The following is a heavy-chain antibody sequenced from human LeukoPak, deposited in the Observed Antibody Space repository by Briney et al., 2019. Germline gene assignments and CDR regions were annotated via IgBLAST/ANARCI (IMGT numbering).Heavy chain of an antibody. Sequence: ASVKVSCKASGYTFTSYGISWVRQAPGQGLEWTGWISAYNGNTNYAQKLQGRVTMTTDTSTSTAYMELRSLRSDDTAVYYCARDQYCSSTSCYNWFDPWGQGTLVTVSS. V-gene: IGHV1-18*01. J-gene: IGHJ5*02. D-gene: IGHD2-2*01. CDR1: GYTFTSYG. CDR2: ISAYNGNT. CDR3: ARDQYCSSTSCYNWFDP.